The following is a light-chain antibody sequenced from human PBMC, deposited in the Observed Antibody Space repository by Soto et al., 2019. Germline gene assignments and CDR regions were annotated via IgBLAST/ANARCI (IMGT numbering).Light chain of an antibody. V-gene: IGLV2-14*03. J-gene: IGLJ3*02. CDR2: EVS. CDR3: CSHSTSVTWM. Sequence: QSALTQTASVSGSPGQSITISCTGSSSDVGGYNFVSWYQQHPGKAPKLIIHEVSNRPSGVSNRFSGSKSGNTASLTISGLQAEDEAVYYCCSHSTSVTWMFGGGTKFTVL. CDR1: SSDVGGYNF.